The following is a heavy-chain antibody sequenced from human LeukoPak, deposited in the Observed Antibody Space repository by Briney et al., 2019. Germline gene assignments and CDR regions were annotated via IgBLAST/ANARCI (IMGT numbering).Heavy chain of an antibody. CDR2: ISAYNGYT. CDR3: ARVGATGATADN. J-gene: IGHJ4*02. D-gene: IGHD2-21*02. CDR1: CYTFTSYG. Sequence: ASVKFSCKASCYTFTSYGISWVRQAPGQGLEWMGWISAYNGYTKYAQKFQGRVTMTSDTSTSTVYMELKSLRSEDTAVYFCARVGATGATADNWGQGTLVTVSS. V-gene: IGHV1-18*01.